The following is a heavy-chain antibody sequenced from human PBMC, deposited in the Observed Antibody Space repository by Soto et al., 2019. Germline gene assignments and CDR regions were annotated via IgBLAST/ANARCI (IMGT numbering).Heavy chain of an antibody. V-gene: IGHV3-30-3*01. CDR2: ISYDGSNK. CDR1: GFTFSSYA. Sequence: GSLRLSCAASGFTFSSYAMHWVRQAPGKGLEWVAVISYDGSNKYYADSVKGRFTISRDNSKKTLYLQMNSLRAEDTAVYYCARERVGATAFDIWGQGTMVTVSS. CDR3: ARERVGATAFDI. D-gene: IGHD1-26*01. J-gene: IGHJ3*02.